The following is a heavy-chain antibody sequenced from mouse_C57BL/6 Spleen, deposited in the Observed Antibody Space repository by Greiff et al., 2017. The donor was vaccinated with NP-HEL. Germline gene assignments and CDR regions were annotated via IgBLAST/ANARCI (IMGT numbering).Heavy chain of an antibody. Sequence: VHVKQSGPELVKPGASVKISCRASGYSFTDYNMNWVKQSNGKSLEWIGVINPNYGTTSYNQKFKGKATLTVDQSSSTAYMQLNSLTSEDSAVYYCARGDGNYYAMDYWGQGTSVTVSS. D-gene: IGHD2-1*01. CDR1: GYSFTDYN. CDR3: ARGDGNYYAMDY. J-gene: IGHJ4*01. CDR2: INPNYGTT. V-gene: IGHV1-39*01.